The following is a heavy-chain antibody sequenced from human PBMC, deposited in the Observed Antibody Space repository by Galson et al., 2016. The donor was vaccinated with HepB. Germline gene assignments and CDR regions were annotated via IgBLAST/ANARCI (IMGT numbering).Heavy chain of an antibody. CDR3: AGHSWYYYVRSGYDYYYYYNGLAV. CDR2: INPSGGGT. V-gene: IGHV1-46*01. Sequence: SVKVSCKASGYTSTSYYMNWVRQAPGQGLEWMGIINPSGGGTSYAQKFQGRVTMSRDKSTSTVYMELSSLRCEDTAVYYCAGHSWYYYVRSGYDYYYYYNGLAVGGQGTTVTVSS. J-gene: IGHJ6*02. CDR1: GYTSTSYY. D-gene: IGHD3-22*01.